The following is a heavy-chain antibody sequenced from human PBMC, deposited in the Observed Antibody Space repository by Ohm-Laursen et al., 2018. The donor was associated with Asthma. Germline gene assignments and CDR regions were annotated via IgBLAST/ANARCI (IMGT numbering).Heavy chain of an antibody. CDR1: GFTFSSYW. CDR2: LNTDGSGT. J-gene: IGHJ4*02. D-gene: IGHD1-26*01. Sequence: SLRLSCAASGFTFSSYWMHWVRQAPGKGPVWVSRLNTDGSGTWYADSVKGRFTISRDNAKNTLYLQMNSLRAEDTAVYYCARARSGSSYDYWGQGTLVTASS. V-gene: IGHV3-74*01. CDR3: ARARSGSSYDY.